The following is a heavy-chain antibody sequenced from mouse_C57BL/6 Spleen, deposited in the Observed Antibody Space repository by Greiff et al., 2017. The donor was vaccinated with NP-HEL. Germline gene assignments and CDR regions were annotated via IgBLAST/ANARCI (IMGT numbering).Heavy chain of an antibody. Sequence: VMLVESGAELARPGASVKMSCKASGYTFTSYTMHWVKQRPGQGLEWIGYINPSSGYTKYNQKFKDKATLTADKSSSTAYMQLSSLTSEDSAVYYCARDDSAYWGQGTLVTVSA. D-gene: IGHD2-12*01. V-gene: IGHV1-4*01. CDR2: INPSSGYT. J-gene: IGHJ3*01. CDR1: GYTFTSYT. CDR3: ARDDSAY.